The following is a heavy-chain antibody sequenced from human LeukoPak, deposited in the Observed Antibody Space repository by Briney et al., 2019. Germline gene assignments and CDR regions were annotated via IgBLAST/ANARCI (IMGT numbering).Heavy chain of an antibody. CDR3: ARGGYCSSTSCYYPPYYYYYMDV. D-gene: IGHD2-2*01. Sequence: EASVKVSCKASGYTFTGYYMHWVRQAPGQGLEWMGWINPNSGGTNYAQKFQGRVTMTRVTSISTAYMELSRLRSDDTAVYYCARGGYCSSTSCYYPPYYYYYMDVWGKGTTVTVSS. CDR1: GYTFTGYY. V-gene: IGHV1-2*02. CDR2: INPNSGGT. J-gene: IGHJ6*03.